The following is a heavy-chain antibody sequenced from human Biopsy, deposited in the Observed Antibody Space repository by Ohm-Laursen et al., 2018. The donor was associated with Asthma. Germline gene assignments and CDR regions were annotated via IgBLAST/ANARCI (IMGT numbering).Heavy chain of an antibody. J-gene: IGHJ2*01. Sequence: SSVKVSCKASGYPFTDYYVHWVRQAPGQGLEWMGRIDPNSGGTNYAQKFLGRVTMTRDTSVNTAFMVLSRLRSDDTAVYYGARIKIRIGAGTDRYFDLWGRGTLVTVSS. D-gene: IGHD3-16*01. CDR1: GYPFTDYY. CDR2: IDPNSGGT. CDR3: ARIKIRIGAGTDRYFDL. V-gene: IGHV1-2*06.